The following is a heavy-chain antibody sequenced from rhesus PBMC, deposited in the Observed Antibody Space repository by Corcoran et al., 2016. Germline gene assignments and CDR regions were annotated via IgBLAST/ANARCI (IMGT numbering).Heavy chain of an antibody. Sequence: QVKLQESGPGLVKPLETLSLTCAVSGGSITGGYYYWSWIRPPPGKGLEWIGGIFSNSGNTYYSPALKSRVTISKDTSKNQVSLNLRSVAAADTAIYYCVRVYSNYYYWYFDLWGPGAPITISS. CDR3: VRVYSNYYYWYFDL. CDR2: IFSNSGNT. CDR1: GGSITGGYYY. V-gene: IGHV4S12*01. J-gene: IGHJ2*01. D-gene: IGHD4-23*01.